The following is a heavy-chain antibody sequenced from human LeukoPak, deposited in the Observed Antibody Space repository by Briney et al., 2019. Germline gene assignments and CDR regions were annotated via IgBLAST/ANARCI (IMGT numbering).Heavy chain of an antibody. CDR1: GYSISSGYY. V-gene: IGHV4-38-2*02. CDR2: IYHSGST. CDR3: ARGASITMIVVVIKGANFDY. J-gene: IGHJ4*02. Sequence: PSETLSLTCTVSGYSISSGYYWGWIRQPPGKGLEWIGSIYHSGSTYYNLSLKSRVTISVDTSKNQFSLKLSSVTAADTAVYYCARGASITMIVVVIKGANFDYWGQGTLVTVSS. D-gene: IGHD3-22*01.